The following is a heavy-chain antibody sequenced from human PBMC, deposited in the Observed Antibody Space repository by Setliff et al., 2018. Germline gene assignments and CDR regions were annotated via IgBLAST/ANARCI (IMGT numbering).Heavy chain of an antibody. J-gene: IGHJ3*02. V-gene: IGHV4-4*07. Sequence: PSETLSLTCTVSGGSISNYYWSWIRQPAGKGLEWIGRIYTSGSTNYNPSLKSRVTMSVDTSKNQFSLKLSSVTAADTAVYYCARKGISALSGAFDMWGRGTMVTV. CDR1: GGSISNYY. CDR3: ARKGISALSGAFDM. D-gene: IGHD1-26*01. CDR2: IYTSGST.